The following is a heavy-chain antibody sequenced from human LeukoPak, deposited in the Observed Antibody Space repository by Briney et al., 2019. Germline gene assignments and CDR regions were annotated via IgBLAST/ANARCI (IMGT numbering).Heavy chain of an antibody. CDR3: AKGGKERKEPYYYDSSGPNGMDV. CDR2: ISGSGGST. J-gene: IGHJ6*02. V-gene: IGHV3-23*01. Sequence: PGGSLRLSCAASGFTFSSYAMSWVRQAPGKGLEWVSAISGSGGSTYYADSVKGRFTISRDNSKNTLYLQMNSLRAEDTAVYYCAKGGKERKEPYYYDSSGPNGMDVWGQGTTVTVSS. CDR1: GFTFSSYA. D-gene: IGHD3-22*01.